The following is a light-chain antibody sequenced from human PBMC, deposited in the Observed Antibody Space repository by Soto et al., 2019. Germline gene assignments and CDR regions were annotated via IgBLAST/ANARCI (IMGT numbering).Light chain of an antibody. CDR1: ESVHRN. CDR2: YAS. CDR3: QHYSNSPPT. V-gene: IGKV3-15*01. Sequence: EMVMTQSPATLSVSPGERVTLSCRASESVHRNLAWYQQKPGQGPSLLIYYASTRATGVPDRFTGSGSGTEFTLTISSLQSEDFGVYHCQHYSNSPPTFGPGTKVEIK. J-gene: IGKJ3*01.